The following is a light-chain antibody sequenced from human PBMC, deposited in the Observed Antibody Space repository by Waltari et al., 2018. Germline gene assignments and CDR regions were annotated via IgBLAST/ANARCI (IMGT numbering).Light chain of an antibody. CDR3: QHYNSYPWT. Sequence: DIQMTQSPAALSASVGDRVTITCRASQSISTWLAWYQQKPGKAPKLLIYKASSVQSVVPSRFSGSGSETEFTLTITSLHPDDFATYYCQHYNSYPWTFGQGTKVEIK. CDR2: KAS. V-gene: IGKV1-5*03. J-gene: IGKJ1*01. CDR1: QSISTW.